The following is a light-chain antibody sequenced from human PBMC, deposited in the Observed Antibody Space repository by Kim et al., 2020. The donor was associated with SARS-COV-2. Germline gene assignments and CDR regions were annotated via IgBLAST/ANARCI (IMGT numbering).Light chain of an antibody. V-gene: IGLV2-14*03. Sequence: QPTTISCTGTSSDVGGYNYVSWYQQHPGKAPKLMIYDVSNRPSGVSNRFSGSKSGNTASLTISGLQAEDEADYYCSSYTSSSTLVVFGGGTQLTVL. CDR3: SSYTSSSTLVV. CDR1: SSDVGGYNY. CDR2: DVS. J-gene: IGLJ2*01.